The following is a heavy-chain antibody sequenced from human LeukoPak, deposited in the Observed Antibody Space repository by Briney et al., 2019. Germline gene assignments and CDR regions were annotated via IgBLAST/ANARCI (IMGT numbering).Heavy chain of an antibody. Sequence: GGSLRLSCAAPGFTFSSYGMSWVRQAPGKGLEWVSAISGSGGSTYYADSVKGRFTISRDNSKNTLYLQMNSLRAEDTAVYYCAKDHISGSYYYFDYWGQGTLVTVSS. D-gene: IGHD1-26*01. CDR2: ISGSGGST. CDR3: AKDHISGSYYYFDY. J-gene: IGHJ4*02. CDR1: GFTFSSYG. V-gene: IGHV3-23*01.